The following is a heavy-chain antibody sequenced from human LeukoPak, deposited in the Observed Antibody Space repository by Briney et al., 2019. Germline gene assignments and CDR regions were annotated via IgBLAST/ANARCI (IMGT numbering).Heavy chain of an antibody. V-gene: IGHV3-48*03. CDR2: ISSSGTTI. CDR3: ARGTYSSGWYHY. D-gene: IGHD6-19*01. Sequence: GGSLRLSCAASGFTFSTYEMTWVRQAPGKGLEWVSYISSSGTTIYYADSVKGRFTISRDNDNNSLYLQMNTLRAEDTAVYYCARGTYSSGWYHYWGQGTLVTVS. CDR1: GFTFSTYE. J-gene: IGHJ4*02.